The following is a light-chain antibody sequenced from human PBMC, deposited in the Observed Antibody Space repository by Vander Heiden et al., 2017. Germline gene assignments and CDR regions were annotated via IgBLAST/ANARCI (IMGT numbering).Light chain of an antibody. CDR3: QVWDSSSDHGV. CDR1: NIGRKS. Sequence: SSVLTPPPSVSVAPGQTARITCGGNNIGRKSVHWYQQRQGQAPVLVVYDDNDRPSGIPERFSGSNSGNTATLSISTVEAGDEADFYCQVWDSSSDHGVFGGGTKLTVL. CDR2: DDN. V-gene: IGLV3-21*02. J-gene: IGLJ3*02.